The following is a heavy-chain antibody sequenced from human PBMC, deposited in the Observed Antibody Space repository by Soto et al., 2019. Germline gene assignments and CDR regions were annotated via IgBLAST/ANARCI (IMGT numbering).Heavy chain of an antibody. CDR1: GFTFSSYG. Sequence: QVQLVESGGGVVQPGRSLRLSCAASGFTFSSYGMHWVRQAPGKGLEWVAVIWYDGSNKYYADSVKGRFTISRDNSKNTQYLKMSRLRAEDTAVYYFARDQGAYYDILTGYYNAHYYYYYMDVWGKGTTVTVSS. CDR2: IWYDGSNK. V-gene: IGHV3-33*01. CDR3: ARDQGAYYDILTGYYNAHYYYYYMDV. J-gene: IGHJ6*03. D-gene: IGHD3-9*01.